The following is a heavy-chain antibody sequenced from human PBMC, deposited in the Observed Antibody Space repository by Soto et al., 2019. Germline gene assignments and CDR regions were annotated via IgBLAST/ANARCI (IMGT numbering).Heavy chain of an antibody. V-gene: IGHV3-33*01. D-gene: IGHD3-10*01. CDR3: ARQLLWFGEGEYYFAY. J-gene: IGHJ4*02. CDR2: IWYDGSNK. Sequence: PGGSLRLSCAASGFTFSSYGMHWVRQAPGKGLEWVAVIWYDGSNKYYADSVKGRFTISRDNSKNTLYLQMNSLRAEDTAVYYCARQLLWFGEGEYYFAYWGQGSLVTVSS. CDR1: GFTFSSYG.